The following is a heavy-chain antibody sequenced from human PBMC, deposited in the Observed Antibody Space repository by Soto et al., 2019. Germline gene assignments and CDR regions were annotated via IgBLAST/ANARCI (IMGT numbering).Heavy chain of an antibody. Sequence: ASVKVSCKASGYTFTSYDINWVRQATGQGLEWMGWMNPNSGNTGYAQKFQGRVTMTRNTSISTAYMELSSLRSEDTAVYYCAKDSINRNGMYDHFDIWGQGTMVTVSS. J-gene: IGHJ3*02. V-gene: IGHV1-8*01. CDR3: AKDSINRNGMYDHFDI. D-gene: IGHD5-12*01. CDR2: MNPNSGNT. CDR1: GYTFTSYD.